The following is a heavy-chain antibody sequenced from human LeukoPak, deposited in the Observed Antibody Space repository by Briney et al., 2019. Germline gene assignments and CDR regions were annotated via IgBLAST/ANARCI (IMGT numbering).Heavy chain of an antibody. D-gene: IGHD3-10*01. J-gene: IGHJ4*02. V-gene: IGHV3-7*01. CDR2: IKQDGSEK. CDR3: ARDVPLDDYYGSGTYSYYFDS. CDR1: GFTFSSYA. Sequence: GGSLRLSCAASGFTFSSYAMSWVRQAPGKGLEWVANIKQDGSEKYYVDSVKGRFTISRDNAKNSVYLQLNSLRAEDTALYYCARDVPLDDYYGSGTYSYYFDSWGQGALVTVSS.